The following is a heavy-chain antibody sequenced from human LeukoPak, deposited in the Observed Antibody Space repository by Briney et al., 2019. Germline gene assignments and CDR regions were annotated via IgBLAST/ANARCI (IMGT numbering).Heavy chain of an antibody. D-gene: IGHD3-22*01. CDR2: IYYSGST. CDR1: GGSISSGDYY. J-gene: IGHJ4*02. CDR3: ARGYYYDSSGSFDY. Sequence: PSETLSLTCTVSGGSISSGDYYWRWIRQPPGKGLEWIGYIYYSGSTYYNPSLKSRVTISVDTSKNQFSLKLSSVTAADTAVYYCARGYYYDSSGSFDYWGQGTLVTVSS. V-gene: IGHV4-30-4*08.